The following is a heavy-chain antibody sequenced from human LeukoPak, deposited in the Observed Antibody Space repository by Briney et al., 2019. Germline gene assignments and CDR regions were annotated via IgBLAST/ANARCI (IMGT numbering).Heavy chain of an antibody. Sequence: SETLSLTCAVFGGSLSGSCLSWIRQLPGKGLEWIGEINDSGTTNNNPSLKNRVTISVDPSKNQFSLKLSSVTAADTAVYYCARAWYSSGWYGYYFDYWGQGTLVTVSS. D-gene: IGHD6-19*01. J-gene: IGHJ4*02. CDR3: ARAWYSSGWYGYYFDY. CDR1: GGSLSGSC. CDR2: INDSGTT. V-gene: IGHV4-34*01.